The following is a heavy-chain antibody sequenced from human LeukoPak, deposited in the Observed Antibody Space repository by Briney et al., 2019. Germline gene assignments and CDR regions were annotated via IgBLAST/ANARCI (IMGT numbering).Heavy chain of an antibody. CDR1: GGSISRSSFY. CDR3: ARLRTNHYYMDV. V-gene: IGHV4-39*02. J-gene: IGHJ6*03. Sequence: PSETLSLTCTVSGGSISRSSFYWAWIRQPPGKGLEWIGSIYYSGSTYYNPSLKSRVTISVDTSKNLFSLGVTSVTDADTAVYYCARLRTNHYYMDVWGTGTTVTVSS. CDR2: IYYSGST.